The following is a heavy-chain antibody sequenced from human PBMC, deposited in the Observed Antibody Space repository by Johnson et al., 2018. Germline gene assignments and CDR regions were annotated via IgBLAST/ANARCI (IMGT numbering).Heavy chain of an antibody. V-gene: IGHV3-11*04. CDR2: IPASGTST. Sequence: VQLVQSGGGLVKPGGLLRLSCAASGFNFSDYSMTWVRQAPGKGLEWITDIPASGTSTHYADSIKGRFTISRDNAKNSLFLQMNSLGAEDTAVYYCEGVGPYRDRLDYFYYMDVWGKGTTVTVSS. CDR1: GFNFSDYS. CDR3: EGVGPYRDRLDYFYYMDV. J-gene: IGHJ6*03. D-gene: IGHD1-26*01.